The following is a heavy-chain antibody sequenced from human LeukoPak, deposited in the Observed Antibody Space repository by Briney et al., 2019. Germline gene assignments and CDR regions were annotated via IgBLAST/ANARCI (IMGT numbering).Heavy chain of an antibody. J-gene: IGHJ4*02. D-gene: IGHD7-27*01. CDR2: INDSGSI. V-gene: IGHV4-34*01. CDR3: GRHRGLWVGEL. CDR1: GGPLSGYY. Sequence: SETLSLTCAVYGGPLSGYYWSWIRQPPGKGLEWIGEINDSGSINYNPSLKSRVTVSVDRSKNQFSLKLTSVTAADTAVYYCGRHRGLWVGELWGQGTLVTVSS.